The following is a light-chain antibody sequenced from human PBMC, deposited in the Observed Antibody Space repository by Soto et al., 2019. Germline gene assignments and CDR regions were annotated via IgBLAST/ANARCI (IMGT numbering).Light chain of an antibody. CDR1: QGIVNY. J-gene: IGKJ2*01. V-gene: IGKV1D-8*01. Sequence: VIWVTQSPSLLSASTGDRVTISCRMSQGIVNYLDWYQQKPGKAPELLIYAASTLQTGVPSRFSGSGSGTAFTLTISSLQSEDFATYYCKQYYLFPYPFGQGTILELK. CDR2: AAS. CDR3: KQYYLFPYP.